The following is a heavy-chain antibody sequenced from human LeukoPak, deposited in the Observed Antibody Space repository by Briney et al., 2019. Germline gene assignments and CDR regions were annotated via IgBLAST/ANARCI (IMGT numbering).Heavy chain of an antibody. CDR2: MNPNSGNT. Sequence: ASVKVSCKASGYTFTCYDINWVRQATGQGLEWMGWMNPNSGNTGYAQKFQGRVTMTRNTSISTAYMELSSLRSEDTAVYYCARGNYGDYYDSSGNYYPFDYWGQGTLVTVSS. CDR3: ARGNYGDYYDSSGNYYPFDY. J-gene: IGHJ4*02. V-gene: IGHV1-8*01. CDR1: GYTFTCYD. D-gene: IGHD3-22*01.